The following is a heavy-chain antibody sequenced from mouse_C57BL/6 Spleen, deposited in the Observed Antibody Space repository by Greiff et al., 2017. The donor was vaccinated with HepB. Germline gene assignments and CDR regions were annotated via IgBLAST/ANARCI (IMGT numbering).Heavy chain of an antibody. CDR1: GFNIKDYY. Sequence: VHVKQSGAELVRPGASVKLSCTASGFNIKDYYMHWVKQRPEQGLEWIGRIDPEDGDTEYAPKFQGEATMTADTSSNPAYLQLSSLTSEDTAVYYWTTEGYYEYGGYFDVWGTGTTVTVSS. CDR3: TTEGYYEYGGYFDV. CDR2: IDPEDGDT. J-gene: IGHJ1*03. V-gene: IGHV14-1*01. D-gene: IGHD2-4*01.